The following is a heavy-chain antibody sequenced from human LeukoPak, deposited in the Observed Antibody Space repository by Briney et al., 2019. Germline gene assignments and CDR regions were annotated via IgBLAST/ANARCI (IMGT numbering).Heavy chain of an antibody. J-gene: IGHJ4*02. CDR1: GFTFTTYA. V-gene: IGHV3-64*01. Sequence: GGSLRLSCAASGFTFTTYAMHWVRQAPGRGLEYVSAVSTDGGGTYYANSVKGRFTISRDNSKNTLYLQMGSLRVEDMAVYYCARYSSGSCYDYWGQGTLVTVSS. CDR3: ARYSSGSCYDY. CDR2: VSTDGGGT. D-gene: IGHD6-13*01.